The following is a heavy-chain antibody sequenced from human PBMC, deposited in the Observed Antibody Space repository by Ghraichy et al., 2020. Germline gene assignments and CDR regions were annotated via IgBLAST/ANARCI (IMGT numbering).Heavy chain of an antibody. V-gene: IGHV1-8*01. CDR1: GYTFTSYD. D-gene: IGHD2-15*01. Sequence: ASVKVSCKASGYTFTSYDINWVRQATGQGLEWMGWMNPNSGNTGYAQKFQGRVTMTRNTSISTAYMELSSLRSEDTAVYYCARGRYCSGGSCYFISGRGMDVWGQGTTVTVSS. J-gene: IGHJ6*02. CDR2: MNPNSGNT. CDR3: ARGRYCSGGSCYFISGRGMDV.